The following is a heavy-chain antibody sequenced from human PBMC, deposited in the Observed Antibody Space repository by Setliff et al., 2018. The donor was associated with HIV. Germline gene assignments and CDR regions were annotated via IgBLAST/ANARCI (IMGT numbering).Heavy chain of an antibody. V-gene: IGHV5-10-1*01. CDR3: ARDVAPADRGREFALYMDV. CDR2: IDPSDSFT. D-gene: IGHD3-10*01. J-gene: IGHJ6*03. CDR1: GYSFISHW. Sequence: GESLKISCEGSGYSFISHWISWVRQMPGRGLEWMGRIDPSDSFTKYSPSFEGHVTISTDKSIRNVYLEWRSLKASDTAIYYCARDVAPADRGREFALYMDVWGKGTSVIVSS.